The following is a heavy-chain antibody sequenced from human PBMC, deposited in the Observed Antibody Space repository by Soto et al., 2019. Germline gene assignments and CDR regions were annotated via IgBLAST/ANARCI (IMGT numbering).Heavy chain of an antibody. CDR1: GFTFSSYW. Sequence: EVQLVESGGGLVQPGGSLRLSCAASGFTFSSYWMHWVRQAPGKGLVWVSRINSDGSSTSYADSVKGRFTISRDNAKNTLELQMNSLRAEDTAVYYCARDTGLLDDAFDIWGQGTMVTVSS. CDR2: INSDGSST. CDR3: ARDTGLLDDAFDI. D-gene: IGHD1-1*01. J-gene: IGHJ3*02. V-gene: IGHV3-74*01.